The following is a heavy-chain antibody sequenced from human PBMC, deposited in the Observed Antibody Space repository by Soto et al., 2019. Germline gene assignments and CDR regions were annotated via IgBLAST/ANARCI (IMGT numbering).Heavy chain of an antibody. V-gene: IGHV3-48*01. J-gene: IGHJ4*02. CDR3: ARAAYNSGPGY. CDR1: GFTFSSYS. D-gene: IGHD5-12*01. Sequence: PGGSLSLSCAASGFTFSSYSMNWVRQAPGKGLEWVSYISPSSGNIHYADSVKGRFTISRDNAKNSLYLQMDSLRGEDTAVYYCARAAYNSGPGYWGQGTLVTVSS. CDR2: ISPSSGNI.